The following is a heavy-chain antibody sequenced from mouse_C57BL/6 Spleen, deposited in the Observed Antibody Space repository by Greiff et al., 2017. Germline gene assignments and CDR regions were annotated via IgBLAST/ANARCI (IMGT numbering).Heavy chain of an antibody. Sequence: EVKLMESGGGLVQPGGSLSLSCAASGFTFTDYYMSWVRQPPGKALEWLGFIRNQANGYTTEYSASVKGRFTISRDHSQSILYLQMNALRAEDSATYYCARYYDGSSYYAMDYWGQGTSVTVSS. CDR2: IRNQANGYTT. J-gene: IGHJ4*01. V-gene: IGHV7-3*01. D-gene: IGHD2-3*01. CDR1: GFTFTDYY. CDR3: ARYYDGSSYYAMDY.